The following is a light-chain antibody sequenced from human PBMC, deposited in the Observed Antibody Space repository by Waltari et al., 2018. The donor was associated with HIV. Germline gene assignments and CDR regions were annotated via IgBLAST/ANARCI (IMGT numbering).Light chain of an antibody. CDR1: SSNIGNNA. V-gene: IGLV1-36*01. Sequence: QSVLTQPPSVSEAPRQRVTISCPGSSSNIGNNAVSWYQQLPGKAPKLLIFYDDLLPSGVSDRFSGSKSGTSASLAISGLQSEDEADYYCAAWDDSLNGYVFGTGTQVTV. CDR3: AAWDDSLNGYV. CDR2: YDD. J-gene: IGLJ1*01.